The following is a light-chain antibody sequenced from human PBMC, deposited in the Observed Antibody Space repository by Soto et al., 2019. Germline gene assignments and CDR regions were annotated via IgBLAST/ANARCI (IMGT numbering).Light chain of an antibody. J-gene: IGLJ2*01. V-gene: IGLV2-14*01. CDR2: DVS. CDR1: SSDVGGYNY. CDR3: SSYTSSSTLV. Sequence: QSVLTQPASVSGSPGQSITISCTGTSSDVGGYNYVSWYQQHPGKAPKLMIYDVSNRPSGVSNRFSGSQSGNTASLTISGLQAEDEADYYCSSYTSSSTLVFGGGTQLTV.